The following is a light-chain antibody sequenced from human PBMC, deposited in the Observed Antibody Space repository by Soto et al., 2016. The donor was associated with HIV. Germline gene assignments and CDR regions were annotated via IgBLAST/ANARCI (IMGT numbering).Light chain of an antibody. J-gene: IGLJ2*01. CDR1: DIGSKS. CDR2: DDR. V-gene: IGLV3-21*03. CDR3: QVWDSSSDHPV. Sequence: SYVLTQPPSVSVAPGKTAMITCGGNDIGSKSVHWYQQKPGQAPVLVVYDDRKRPSGIPERFSGSNSGNTATLTISRVEVGDEADYYCQVWDSSSDHPVFGGGTKL.